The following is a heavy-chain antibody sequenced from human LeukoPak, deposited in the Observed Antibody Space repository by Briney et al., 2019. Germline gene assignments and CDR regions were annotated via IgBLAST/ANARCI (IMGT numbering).Heavy chain of an antibody. CDR1: GGSISSSNYY. J-gene: IGHJ4*02. V-gene: IGHV4-39*07. D-gene: IGHD5-12*01. Sequence: SETLSLTCTVSGGSISSSNYYWGWIRQPPGKGLEWIGEIYHSGSTNYNPSLKSRVTISVDKSKNQFSLKLSSVTAADTAVYYCARVGRYGGYVRDYWGQGTLVTVSS. CDR3: ARVGRYGGYVRDY. CDR2: IYHSGST.